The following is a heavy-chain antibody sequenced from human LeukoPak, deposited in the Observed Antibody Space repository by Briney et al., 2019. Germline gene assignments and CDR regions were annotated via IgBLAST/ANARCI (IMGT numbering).Heavy chain of an antibody. CDR2: ISVYNSKT. Sequence: ASGKVSCKASGYTLTSHGVSWGRQAPGQGLGWLGWISVYNSKTTYAQKVQGRVSMVTHTPTSPAYMELRSLRYDDTAVYYCARDTYLKRSREMAPINPLRYGMDVWGQGTTVTVSS. CDR1: GYTLTSHG. D-gene: IGHD5-24*01. J-gene: IGHJ6*02. V-gene: IGHV1-18*01. CDR3: ARDTYLKRSREMAPINPLRYGMDV.